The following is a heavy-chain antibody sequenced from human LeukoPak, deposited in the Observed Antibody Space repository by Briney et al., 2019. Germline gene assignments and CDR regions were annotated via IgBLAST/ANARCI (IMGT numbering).Heavy chain of an antibody. D-gene: IGHD3-22*01. Sequence: DTVKVYCNAYGYPFTSYYLHWVRQAPGQGLEWMGIINPSGGSTSYAEKFQGRAHMTRDTSTSTVYMELSSLRSEDTAVYYCARVGYYYDSSGYYGAFDIWGQGTMVTVSS. CDR1: GYPFTSYY. CDR3: ARVGYYYDSSGYYGAFDI. CDR2: INPSGGST. V-gene: IGHV1-46*03. J-gene: IGHJ3*02.